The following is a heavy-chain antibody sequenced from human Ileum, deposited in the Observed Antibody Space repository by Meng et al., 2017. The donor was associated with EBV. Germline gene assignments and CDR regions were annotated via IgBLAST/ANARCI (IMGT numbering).Heavy chain of an antibody. J-gene: IGHJ4*02. Sequence: HLQLQAPGSGTVKPSQTLSLTCAVSGGSISSGGHSWSWIRQPPGKGLEWIGDIQHSGSTYYNPSLKSRVTISVDRSRNQFSLKLSSVTAADTAVYYCARAHPVVYFFDYWGQGTLVTVSS. CDR3: ARAHPVVYFFDY. V-gene: IGHV4-30-2*01. CDR2: IQHSGST. CDR1: GGSISSGGHS. D-gene: IGHD4-23*01.